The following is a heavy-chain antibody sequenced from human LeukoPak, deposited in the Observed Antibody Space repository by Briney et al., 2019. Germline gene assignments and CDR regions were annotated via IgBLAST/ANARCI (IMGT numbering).Heavy chain of an antibody. CDR2: ISYDGSNK. J-gene: IGHJ6*03. CDR1: GFTFSSYA. Sequence: GGSLRLSCAASGFTFSSYAMHWVRQAPGKGLEGGAVISYDGSNKYYADSVKGRFTISRDNSKNTLYLQMNSLRAEDTAVYYCASNTMVPWPDYYMDVWGKGTTVTVSS. CDR3: ASNTMVPWPDYYMDV. V-gene: IGHV3-30*04. D-gene: IGHD3-10*01.